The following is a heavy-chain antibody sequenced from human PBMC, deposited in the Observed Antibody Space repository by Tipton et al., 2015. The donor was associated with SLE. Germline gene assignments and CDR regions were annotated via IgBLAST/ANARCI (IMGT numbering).Heavy chain of an antibody. V-gene: IGHV4-61*09. CDR3: AREHGDIYDFGWFDP. CDR1: GGSISSGSYY. J-gene: IGHJ5*02. D-gene: IGHD3-3*01. CDR2: IYTSGST. Sequence: LRLSCTVSGGSISSGSYYWSWIRQPAGKGLEWIGHIYTSGSTNYNPSLKSRVTISVDTSKNQFSLKLSSVTAADTAVYYSAREHGDIYDFGWFDPWGQGTLVTISS.